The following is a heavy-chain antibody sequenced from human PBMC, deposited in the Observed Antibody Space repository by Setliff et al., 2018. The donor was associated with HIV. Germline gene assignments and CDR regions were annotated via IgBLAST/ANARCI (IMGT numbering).Heavy chain of an antibody. CDR1: GGSFSGSY. CDR3: AREIWGQVAHVPYGMDV. CDR2: INHSGST. D-gene: IGHD5-12*01. J-gene: IGHJ6*02. Sequence: SETLSLTCALYGGSFSGSYWSWIRQPPGKGLEWIGEINHSGSTNYSPSLKSRVTMSVDTSKNQFSLKVRYVTAADTAIYYCAREIWGQVAHVPYGMDVWGQGTTVTVSS. V-gene: IGHV4-34*01.